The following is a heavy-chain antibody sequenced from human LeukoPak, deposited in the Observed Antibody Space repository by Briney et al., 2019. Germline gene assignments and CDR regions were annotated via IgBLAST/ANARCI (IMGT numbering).Heavy chain of an antibody. V-gene: IGHV3-49*04. J-gene: IGHJ4*02. CDR3: TTSTLFSGSYPDDY. Sequence: TGGSLRLSCTASGFTFGDYALAWVRQAPGKGLEWVGFSRNKAYGATTDYAAPVKGRFTISRDDSKNTLYLQMYSLKTEDTAVYYCTTSTLFSGSYPDDYWGQGTLVTVSS. CDR2: SRNKAYGATT. CDR1: GFTFGDYA. D-gene: IGHD1-26*01.